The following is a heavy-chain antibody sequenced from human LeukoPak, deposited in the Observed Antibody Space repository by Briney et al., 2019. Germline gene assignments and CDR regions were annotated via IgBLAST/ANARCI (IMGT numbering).Heavy chain of an antibody. CDR3: ARAPATNEWRCMDY. J-gene: IGHJ4*02. V-gene: IGHV3-7*01. D-gene: IGHD2-8*02. CDR2: IKQDGSEK. Sequence: GGSLRLSCAASGFTFSSYGMHWVRQAPGKGLEWVANIKQDGSEKRYVDPVKGRFTISRDNAKNSLYLQMNSLRAEDTAVYYCARAPATNEWRCMDYWGQGTLVTVSS. CDR1: GFTFSSYG.